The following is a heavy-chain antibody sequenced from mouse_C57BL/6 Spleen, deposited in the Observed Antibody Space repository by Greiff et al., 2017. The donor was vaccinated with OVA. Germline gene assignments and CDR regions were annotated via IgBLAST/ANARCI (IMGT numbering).Heavy chain of an antibody. CDR2: IYPRSGNT. CDR1: GYTFTSYG. J-gene: IGHJ4*01. Sequence: QVQLKESGAELARPGASVKLSCKASGYTFTSYGISWVKQSTGQGLEWIGEIYPRSGNTYYNEKFKGKATLTADKSSSTAYMELRSLTSEDSAVYFCARYSTTVVAPPYAMDYWGQGTSVTVSS. CDR3: ARYSTTVVAPPYAMDY. D-gene: IGHD1-1*01. V-gene: IGHV1-81*01.